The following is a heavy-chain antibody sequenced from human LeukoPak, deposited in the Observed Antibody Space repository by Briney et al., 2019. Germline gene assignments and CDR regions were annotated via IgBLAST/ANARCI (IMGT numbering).Heavy chain of an antibody. V-gene: IGHV1-2*06. CDR3: ARAEGSSGYYLYDY. CDR2: INPNSGGT. D-gene: IGHD3-22*01. Sequence: ASVKVSCKASGYTFTGYYMHWVRQAPGQGLEWMGRINPNSGGTNYAQKFQGRVTMTRDTSISTAYMEPSRLRSDDTAVYYCARAEGSSGYYLYDYWGQGTLVTVSS. J-gene: IGHJ4*02. CDR1: GYTFTGYY.